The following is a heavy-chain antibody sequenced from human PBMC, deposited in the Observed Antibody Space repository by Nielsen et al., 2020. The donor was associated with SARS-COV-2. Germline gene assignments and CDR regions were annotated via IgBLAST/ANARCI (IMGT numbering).Heavy chain of an antibody. V-gene: IGHV3-48*01. CDR2: ISSSSSTI. D-gene: IGHD6-19*01. CDR1: GFTFRTYS. J-gene: IGHJ4*02. Sequence: GESLKISCAASGFTFRTYSMNWVRQAPGKGLEWVSYISSSSSTIYYADSVKGRFTISRDNAKNTLYLQMNSLRAEDTAVYYCARDEWLGQDYWGQGTLITVSS. CDR3: ARDEWLGQDY.